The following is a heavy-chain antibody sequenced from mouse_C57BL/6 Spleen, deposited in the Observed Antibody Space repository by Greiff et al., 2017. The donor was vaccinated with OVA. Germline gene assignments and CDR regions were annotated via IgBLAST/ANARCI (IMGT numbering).Heavy chain of an antibody. CDR1: GYTFTSYW. CDR2: IYPGSGST. Sequence: QVQLQQPGAELVKPGASVKMSCKASGYTFTSYWITWVKQRPGQGLEWIGDIYPGSGSTNYNEKFKSKATLTVDTSSSTAYMQLSSLTSEDSAVYYGAREGEGSWDGDTAWFAYWGQGTLVTVSA. CDR3: AREGEGSWDGDTAWFAY. D-gene: IGHD2-13*01. V-gene: IGHV1-55*01. J-gene: IGHJ3*01.